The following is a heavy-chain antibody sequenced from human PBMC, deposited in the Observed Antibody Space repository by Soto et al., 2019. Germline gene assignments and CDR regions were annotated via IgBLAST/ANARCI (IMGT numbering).Heavy chain of an antibody. CDR3: ARAGYSYGFGYYYDY. CDR2: IYYDGST. J-gene: IGHJ4*02. V-gene: IGHV4-59*01. Sequence: SEALSLTCTVSGGSISRYYWSWIRQPPGKGLEWLGYIYYDGSTSYSPSLKSRVTISVDTSKNQFSLSLSSVTAADTAVYYCARAGYSYGFGYYYDYWGQGTLVTVSS. D-gene: IGHD5-18*01. CDR1: GGSISRYY.